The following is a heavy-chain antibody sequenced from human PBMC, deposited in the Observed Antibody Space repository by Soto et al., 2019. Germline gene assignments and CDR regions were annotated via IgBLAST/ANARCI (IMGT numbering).Heavy chain of an antibody. D-gene: IGHD3-10*01. CDR3: AIGGGQIYYKGLDL. J-gene: IGHJ6*02. CDR1: GLFFSDYY. Sequence: GGSLRLSCAASGLFFSDYYLSWIRQAPGKALECVAYISGTGDTKYYADSVTGRFTISRDNPKNSLYLQMNSLRPEDAAVYYCAIGGGQIYYKGLDLWGQGTTVTVSS. CDR2: ISGTGDTK. V-gene: IGHV3-11*01.